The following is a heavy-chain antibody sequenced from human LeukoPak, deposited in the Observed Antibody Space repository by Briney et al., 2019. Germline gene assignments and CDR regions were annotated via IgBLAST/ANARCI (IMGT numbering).Heavy chain of an antibody. CDR3: ARSDILTGYYSPYYFDY. CDR1: GGSMTNYY. V-gene: IGHV4-59*12. D-gene: IGHD3-9*01. J-gene: IGHJ4*02. CDR2: VYYSGRT. Sequence: SETLSLTCTVSGGSMTNYYWTWIRQSPGKGLEWIGYVYYSGRTNYNPSLMSRITISVDTSNNQFSLKLTSVTAADTAVYYCARSDILTGYYSPYYFDYWGQGTLVTVSS.